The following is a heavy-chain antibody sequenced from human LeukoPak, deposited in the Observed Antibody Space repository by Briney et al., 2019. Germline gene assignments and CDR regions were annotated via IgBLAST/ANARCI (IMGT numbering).Heavy chain of an antibody. V-gene: IGHV7-4-1*02. CDR2: INTNTGNP. J-gene: IGHJ6*02. Sequence: RQAPGQGLECMGXINTNTGNPTYAQGFTGRFVFSLDTSVSTAYLQISSLKAEDTAVYYCARFPLTTVNYYYGMDVWGQGTTVTVSS. D-gene: IGHD4-17*01. CDR3: ARFPLTTVNYYYGMDV.